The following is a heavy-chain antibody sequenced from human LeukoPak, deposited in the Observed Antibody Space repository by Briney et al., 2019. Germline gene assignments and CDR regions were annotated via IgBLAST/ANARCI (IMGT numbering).Heavy chain of an antibody. CDR1: GFTFSSYW. CDR3: AKPATPLYGSGSYTMNY. Sequence: PGGSLRLSCAASGFTFSSYWMSWVRQAPGKGLEWVANIKQDGSEKYYVDSVKGRFTISRDNSKNTLYLQMNSLRAEDTAVYYCAKPATPLYGSGSYTMNYWGQGTLVTVSS. D-gene: IGHD3-10*01. J-gene: IGHJ4*02. CDR2: IKQDGSEK. V-gene: IGHV3-7*01.